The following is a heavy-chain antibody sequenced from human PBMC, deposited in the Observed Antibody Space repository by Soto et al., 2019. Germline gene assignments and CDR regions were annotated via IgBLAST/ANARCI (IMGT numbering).Heavy chain of an antibody. D-gene: IGHD2-2*01. CDR2: ISYDGSNK. V-gene: IGHV3-30-3*01. CDR1: GFTFSSYA. Sequence: PGGSLRLSCAASGFTFSSYAMHWVRQAPGKGLEWVAVISYDGSNKYYADSVKGRFTISRDNSKNTLYLQMNSLRAEDTAVYYCARERVVPAPTDYYYYGMDVWGQGTTVTVSS. J-gene: IGHJ6*02. CDR3: ARERVVPAPTDYYYYGMDV.